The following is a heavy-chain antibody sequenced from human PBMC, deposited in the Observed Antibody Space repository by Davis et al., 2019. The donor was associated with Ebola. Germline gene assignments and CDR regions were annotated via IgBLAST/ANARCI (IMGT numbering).Heavy chain of an antibody. CDR2: ITTNTASP. J-gene: IGHJ4*02. CDR3: ARGMGELALN. CDR1: GYPFTESA. D-gene: IGHD3-16*01. V-gene: IGHV7-4-1*02. Sequence: ASSVKVSCKASGYPFTESAINWLRQPPGQKFEWLGWITTNTASPTYARGFSERFVFSLDTSVNTAFLQINNLRAEDTAIYYCARGMGELALNWGQGTLVTVSS.